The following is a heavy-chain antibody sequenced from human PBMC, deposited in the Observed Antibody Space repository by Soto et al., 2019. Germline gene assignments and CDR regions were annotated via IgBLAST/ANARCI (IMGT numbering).Heavy chain of an antibody. Sequence: TSETLSLTCTVSGGSISSYYWTWIRQPPGKGLEWIGYIYYSGNTNYNPSLQSRVTISLAKSKTQFSLRLNSVTAADSAVYFCARLEGLATISYYFDFWGQGAQVTVSS. J-gene: IGHJ4*02. D-gene: IGHD3-9*01. V-gene: IGHV4-59*08. CDR2: IYYSGNT. CDR1: GGSISSYY. CDR3: ARLEGLATISYYFDF.